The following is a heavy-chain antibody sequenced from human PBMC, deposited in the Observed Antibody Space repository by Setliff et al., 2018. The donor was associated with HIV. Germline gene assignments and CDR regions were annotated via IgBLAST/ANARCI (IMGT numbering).Heavy chain of an antibody. CDR1: GFTVSKNY. V-gene: IGHV3-66*02. J-gene: IGHJ4*02. CDR2: IFSGGTT. D-gene: IGHD3-22*01. CDR3: ASRGRAYFLDASGYFDS. Sequence: PGGSLRLSCAASGFTVSKNYMSWVRQAPGKGLERVSVIFSGGTTNYADSVKGRFTISRDNSQNTLFLQMDNLRPEDTAVYFCASRGRAYFLDASGYFDSLGQGALVTVS.